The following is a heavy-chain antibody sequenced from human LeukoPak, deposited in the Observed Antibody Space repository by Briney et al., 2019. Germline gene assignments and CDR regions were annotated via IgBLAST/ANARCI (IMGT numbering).Heavy chain of an antibody. CDR1: GFTFNSYS. V-gene: IGHV3-48*01. Sequence: GGSLRLFCAASGFTFNSYSMNWVRQAPGKGLEWVSYISSSSSAIYYADSVKGRFTISRDNAKNSLYLQMNSLRAEDTAVYYCTGGVEALHFDYWGQGTLVTVSS. J-gene: IGHJ4*02. D-gene: IGHD3-16*01. CDR2: ISSSSSAI. CDR3: TGGVEALHFDY.